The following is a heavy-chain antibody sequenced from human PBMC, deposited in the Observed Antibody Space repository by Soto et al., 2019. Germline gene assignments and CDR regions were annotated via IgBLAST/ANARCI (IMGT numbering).Heavy chain of an antibody. Sequence: QVQLVESGGGLVRPGGSLRLSCAASGFTFRDYDMSWIRQAPGKGLEWVSCISSSGTVTYYADSVKGRFTISRDNAKNSRYVEMNSLRVEVTAVYYCARKGPRAARPNHWGQGPLVNVSS. CDR1: GFTFRDYD. D-gene: IGHD5-18*01. V-gene: IGHV3-11*01. J-gene: IGHJ5*02. CDR3: ARKGPRAARPNH. CDR2: ISSSGTVT.